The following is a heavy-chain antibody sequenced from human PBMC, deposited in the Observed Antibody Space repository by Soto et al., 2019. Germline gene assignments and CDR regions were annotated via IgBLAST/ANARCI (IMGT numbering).Heavy chain of an antibody. CDR1: GFTFSSYV. V-gene: IGHV3-23*01. CDR2: ISTSGAAT. J-gene: IGHJ4*02. CDR3: AKGGTMSCFDY. Sequence: GGSLRLSCAASGFTFSSYVMSWVRQAPGKGLEWVSGISTSGAATYDADSVKGRFTISRDNSKSTLYLQMNSLRDEDTAVYYCAKGGTMSCFDYWGQGALVTV. D-gene: IGHD3-22*01.